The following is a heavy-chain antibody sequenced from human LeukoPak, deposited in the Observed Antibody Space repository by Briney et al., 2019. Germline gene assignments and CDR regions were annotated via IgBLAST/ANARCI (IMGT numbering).Heavy chain of an antibody. CDR2: INHSGST. V-gene: IGHV4-34*01. CDR3: ARHQEVPYGSGSYYYYYLDY. D-gene: IGHD3-10*01. Sequence: SETLSLTCAVYGGSFSGYYWSWIRQPPGKGLEWIGEINHSGSTNYNPSLKSRVTISVDTSKNQFSLKLSSVTAADTAVYYCARHQEVPYGSGSYYYYYLDYWGQGTLVTVSS. CDR1: GGSFSGYY. J-gene: IGHJ4*02.